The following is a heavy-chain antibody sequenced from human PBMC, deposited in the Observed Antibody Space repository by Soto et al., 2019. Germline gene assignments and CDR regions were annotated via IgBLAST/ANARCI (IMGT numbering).Heavy chain of an antibody. CDR1: GFTFSSYE. V-gene: IGHV3-48*03. CDR2: ISGVDVTI. J-gene: IGHJ4*02. CDR3: ARGPPFDY. Sequence: GSLRLSCAASGFTFSSYEMNWVRQAPGKGLEWISYISGVDVTIYYTDSVKGRFTISRDDAKNSLYLQMISLRAEDTAVYYCARGPPFDYWGQGTPVTVSS.